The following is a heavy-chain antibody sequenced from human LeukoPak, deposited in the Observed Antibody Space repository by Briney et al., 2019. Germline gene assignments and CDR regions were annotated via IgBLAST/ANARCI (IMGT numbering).Heavy chain of an antibody. CDR1: RFTFSSYA. Sequence: PGGSLRLSCAASRFTFSSYAMHWVRQAPGKGLEWVAVISYDGSNKYYADSVKGRFTISRDNSKNTLYLQMNSLRAEDTAVYYCARDTAMVTNYFDYWGQGTLVTVSS. CDR3: ARDTAMVTNYFDY. J-gene: IGHJ4*02. CDR2: ISYDGSNK. V-gene: IGHV3-30-3*01. D-gene: IGHD5-18*01.